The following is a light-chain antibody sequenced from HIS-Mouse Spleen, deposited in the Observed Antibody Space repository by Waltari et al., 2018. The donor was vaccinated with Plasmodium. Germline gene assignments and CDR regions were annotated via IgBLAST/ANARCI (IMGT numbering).Light chain of an antibody. CDR1: TSDIGSYNL. V-gene: IGLV2-23*01. CDR3: CSYAGSRMV. Sequence: QSALTQPASASGSPGQSLTIPCPGPTSDIGSYNLVSWYQQHPGKAPKLLIYEGSKRPSGVSNRFSGSKSGNTASLTISGLQAEDEADYYCCSYAGSRMVFGGGTKLTVL. CDR2: EGS. J-gene: IGLJ2*01.